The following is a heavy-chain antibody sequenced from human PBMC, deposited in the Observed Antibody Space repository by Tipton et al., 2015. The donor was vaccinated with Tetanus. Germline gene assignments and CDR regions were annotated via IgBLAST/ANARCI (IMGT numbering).Heavy chain of an antibody. CDR1: GGSITSDNHY. D-gene: IGHD3-10*01. Sequence: TLSLTCAVSGGSITSDNHYWSWIRQPPGKGLEWIGYIYHSGSTYYNASLKSRLDISLDTSKNQFSLRLTSVTVADTAVYYCATDRRGPGEVRGLDNWGQGTLVTVSS. V-gene: IGHV4-31*11. CDR2: IYHSGST. J-gene: IGHJ4*02. CDR3: ATDRRGPGEVRGLDN.